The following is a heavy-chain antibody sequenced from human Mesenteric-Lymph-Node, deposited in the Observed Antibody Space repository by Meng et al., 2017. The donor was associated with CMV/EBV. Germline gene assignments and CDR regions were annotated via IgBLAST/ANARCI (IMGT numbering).Heavy chain of an antibody. CDR3: ARDNVNPEGFDP. Sequence: QVQLVQSRAEVGKPGASVMVSCKASGYTFTDFYIPGVRQAPGQGLEWMGRINPNSGVSNSEQNFQGRVTMTRDTSISTAYMELGRLTSDDTAVYYCARDNVNPEGFDPWGQGTLVTVSS. V-gene: IGHV1-2*06. CDR1: GYTFTDFY. J-gene: IGHJ5*02. CDR2: INPNSGVS. D-gene: IGHD2/OR15-2a*01.